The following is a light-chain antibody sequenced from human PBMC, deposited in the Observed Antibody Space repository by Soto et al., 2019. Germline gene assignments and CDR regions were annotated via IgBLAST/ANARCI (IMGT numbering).Light chain of an antibody. CDR2: DAS. CDR3: QQYHSYSRT. V-gene: IGKV1-5*01. Sequence: DIQMTQSPSTLSASVGDRVTITCRASQSIRSWLAWYQQKPGKAPKLLIYDASSLESGVPSRFSGSGSGTEFPLSISSLQPYDFATYYCQQYHSYSRTFGQGTKVEIK. J-gene: IGKJ1*01. CDR1: QSIRSW.